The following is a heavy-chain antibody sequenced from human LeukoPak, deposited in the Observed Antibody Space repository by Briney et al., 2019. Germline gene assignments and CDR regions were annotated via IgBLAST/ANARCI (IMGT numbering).Heavy chain of an antibody. CDR3: ARDSTPYYDFWSSLNWFDP. D-gene: IGHD3-3*01. J-gene: IGHJ5*02. CDR1: GYTFTSYY. Sequence: ASVKVSCKASGYTFTSYYMHWVRQAPGQGLEWMGIINPSGGSTSYAQKFQGRVTITRDTSASTAYMELSSLRSEDTAVYYCARDSTPYYDFWSSLNWFDPWGQGTLVTVSS. CDR2: INPSGGST. V-gene: IGHV1-46*01.